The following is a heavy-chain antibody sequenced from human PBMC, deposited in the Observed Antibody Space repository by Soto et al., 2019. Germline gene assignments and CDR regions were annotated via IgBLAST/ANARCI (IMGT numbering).Heavy chain of an antibody. CDR3: ARGHRAERTVITGYFFDY. CDR1: GFTFSSYD. V-gene: IGHV3-13*04. CDR2: IGPAGDT. J-gene: IGHJ4*02. D-gene: IGHD4-17*01. Sequence: GGSLRLSCAASGFTFSSYDMHWVRQATGKGLEWVSAIGPAGDTYYPGSVKGRFTISRENAKNSLYLQMNSLRAGDTAVYYCARGHRAERTVITGYFFDYWGQGTLVTVSS.